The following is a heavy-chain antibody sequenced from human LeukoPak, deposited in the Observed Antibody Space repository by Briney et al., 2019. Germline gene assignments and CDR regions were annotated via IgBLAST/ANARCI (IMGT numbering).Heavy chain of an antibody. CDR2: IYPGDSDT. V-gene: IGHV5-51*01. CDR3: ARYSSWAHYYYYYMDV. CDR1: GYSFTSYW. D-gene: IGHD6-6*01. Sequence: GESLKISCKGSGYSFTSYWIGWVRQMPGKGLEWMGIIYPGDSDTRYSPSFQGQVTISADKSISTAYLQWSSLKASDTAMYYCARYSSWAHYYYYYMDVSGKGTTVTVSS. J-gene: IGHJ6*03.